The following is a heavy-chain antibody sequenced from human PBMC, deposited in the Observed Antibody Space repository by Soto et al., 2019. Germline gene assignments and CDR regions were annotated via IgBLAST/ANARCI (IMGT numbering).Heavy chain of an antibody. V-gene: IGHV3-74*01. CDR2: ITNDGSST. Sequence: GGSLRLSCAASGFTFSNSWMHWVRQAPGKGLVWVSRITNDGSSTNYADSVRGRFTISRDNAKNTLYLLMNSLRVEDTAVYYCVRGLGNSDHWGQGTLVTVSS. CDR3: VRGLGNSDH. CDR1: GFTFSNSW. J-gene: IGHJ4*02.